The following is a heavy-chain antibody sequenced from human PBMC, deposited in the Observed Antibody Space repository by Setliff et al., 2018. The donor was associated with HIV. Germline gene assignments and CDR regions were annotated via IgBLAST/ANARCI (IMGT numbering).Heavy chain of an antibody. CDR2: ISAYNGNT. CDR1: GYTYTSYG. CDR3: ATGPNCSGGSCYSNWFDP. Sequence: ASVKVSCKASGYTYTSYGISWVRQAPGQGLEWMGWISAYNGNTNYAQKFQGRVTMTTDTSTSTAYMELRSLRSDDTAVYYCATGPNCSGGSCYSNWFDPWGQGTLVTVSS. D-gene: IGHD2-15*01. V-gene: IGHV1-18*01. J-gene: IGHJ5*02.